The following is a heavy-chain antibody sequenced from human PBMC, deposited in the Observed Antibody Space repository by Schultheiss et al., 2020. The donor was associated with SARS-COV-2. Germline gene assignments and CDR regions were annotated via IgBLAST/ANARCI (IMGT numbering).Heavy chain of an antibody. CDR2: INPSSGGT. J-gene: IGHJ6*02. CDR1: GHIFTGYF. CDR3: AREYYDFWSGQRYGMDV. D-gene: IGHD3-3*01. Sequence: ASVKVSCKTSGHIFTGYFLHWVRQAPGQGLEWMGRINPSSGGTNVAQNFQGRVTMTRDTSISTAYMELSRLRSDDTAVYYCAREYYDFWSGQRYGMDVWGQGTTVTVSS. V-gene: IGHV1-2*02.